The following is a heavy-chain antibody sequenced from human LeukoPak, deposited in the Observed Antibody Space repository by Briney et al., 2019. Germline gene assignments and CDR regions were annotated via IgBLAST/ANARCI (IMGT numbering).Heavy chain of an antibody. CDR3: ARDDKDRGSYYDY. CDR1: GYTFTGYY. D-gene: IGHD3-16*01. V-gene: IGHV1-2*02. CDR2: INPNSGGT. Sequence: ASVKVSCKASGYTFTGYYMHWVRQAPGQGLEWMGWINPNSGGTNYAQKFQGRVTMTRDTSISTAYMELSRLRSDDTAVYYCARDDKDRGSYYDYWGQGTLVTVSS. J-gene: IGHJ4*02.